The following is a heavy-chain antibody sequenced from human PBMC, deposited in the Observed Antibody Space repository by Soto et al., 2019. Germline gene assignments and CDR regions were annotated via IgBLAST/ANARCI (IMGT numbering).Heavy chain of an antibody. CDR2: IYWDDDT. V-gene: IGHV2-5*02. CDR1: AFSLGADGVA. J-gene: IGHJ3*01. D-gene: IGHD3-16*01. CDR3: AAAFGGTSWSSGAFDV. Sequence: QITLKESGPPLVKPTQTLMLTCIFSAFSLGADGVAVGWIRQSPGKALEWLALIYWDDDTRYSPSLKSRLTITNDASNNQEVLTMSNMDPVDTATYYCAAAFGGTSWSSGAFDVWGQGTVVSVSS.